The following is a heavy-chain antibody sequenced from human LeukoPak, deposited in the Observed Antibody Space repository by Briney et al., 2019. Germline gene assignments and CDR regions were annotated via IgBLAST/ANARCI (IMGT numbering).Heavy chain of an antibody. V-gene: IGHV3-23*01. CDR3: AKQPAGSAAWYSLHYDF. D-gene: IGHD6-13*01. CDR1: GFTLSSYA. Sequence: GGSLRLSCAASGFTLSSYAMTWVRQAPGRGLEWVSSVDGGGGGTYYADSVKGRFTISRDNSKDTLYLQMNGLRAEDTAVYFCAKQPAGSAAWYSLHYDFWGQGTLVTVSS. J-gene: IGHJ4*02. CDR2: VDGGGGGT.